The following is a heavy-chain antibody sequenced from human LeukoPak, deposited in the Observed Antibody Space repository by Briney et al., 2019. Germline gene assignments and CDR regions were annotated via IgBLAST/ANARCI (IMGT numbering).Heavy chain of an antibody. CDR3: ARGRYYDSSGYFGPFDL. CDR2: ISAYNGNT. J-gene: IGHJ2*01. Sequence: GASVMVSCKTSGYTFTSYGISWVRQAPGQGLEWMGWISAYNGNTNYAQKLQGRVTMTTDTSTSTAYMELRSLRSDDTAVYYCARGRYYDSSGYFGPFDLWGRGTLVTVSS. V-gene: IGHV1-18*01. D-gene: IGHD3-22*01. CDR1: GYTFTSYG.